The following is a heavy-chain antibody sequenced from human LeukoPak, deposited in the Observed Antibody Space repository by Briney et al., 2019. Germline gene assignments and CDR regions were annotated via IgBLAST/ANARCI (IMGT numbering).Heavy chain of an antibody. CDR3: ARGMSTVSYWYFDL. Sequence: GASVKVSCKASGYTFTSYGISWVRQAPGQGLEWMGWISAYNGNTNYAQKLQGRVTMTTDTSTSTAYMELRSLRSDDTAMYYCARGMSTVSYWYFDLWGRGTLVTVSS. D-gene: IGHD4-17*01. CDR2: ISAYNGNT. CDR1: GYTFTSYG. J-gene: IGHJ2*01. V-gene: IGHV1-18*01.